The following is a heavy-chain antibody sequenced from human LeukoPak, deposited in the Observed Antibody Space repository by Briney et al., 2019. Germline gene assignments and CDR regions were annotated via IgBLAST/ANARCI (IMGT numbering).Heavy chain of an antibody. CDR3: AKDQGIAAGGTDGPDY. D-gene: IGHD6-13*01. CDR2: ISGSGGST. V-gene: IGHV3-23*01. Sequence: GGSLRLSCAASGFTFSSYSRSWVRQAPGKGLEWVSAISGSGGSTYYADSGKGRFTISRDNSKTTMYLQMNSLRAEDTAVYYCAKDQGIAAGGTDGPDYWGQGTLVTVSS. CDR1: GFTFSSYS. J-gene: IGHJ4*02.